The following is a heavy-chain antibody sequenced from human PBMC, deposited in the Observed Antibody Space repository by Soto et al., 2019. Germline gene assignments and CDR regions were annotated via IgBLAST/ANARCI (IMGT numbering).Heavy chain of an antibody. D-gene: IGHD5-18*01. CDR1: GDSVSSNRAA. CDR3: ARFDPRGYSYGREPPALPRWYYGMDV. J-gene: IGHJ6*02. V-gene: IGHV6-1*01. CDR2: TYYRSKWYN. Sequence: SQTLSLTCAISGDSVSSNRAAWNWIRQSPSRGLEWLGRTYYRSKWYNDYAVSVKSRITINPDTSKNQFSLQLNSVTPEDTAVYYCARFDPRGYSYGREPPALPRWYYGMDVWGQGTTVTVSS.